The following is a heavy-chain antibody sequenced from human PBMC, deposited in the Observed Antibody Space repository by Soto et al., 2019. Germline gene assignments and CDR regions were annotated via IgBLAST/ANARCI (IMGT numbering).Heavy chain of an antibody. CDR1: GGFISSSSYY. Sequence: SETLALTFSVSGGFISSSSYYWGWIRQPPGKGLEWIGSIYYSGSTYYNPSLKSRVTIPADTSKNRFSLKLNSVTASDTAVYYCASLDHYDISGIMGPDYWGQGTLVTVS. D-gene: IGHD3-22*01. V-gene: IGHV4-39*01. CDR2: IYYSGST. J-gene: IGHJ4*02. CDR3: ASLDHYDISGIMGPDY.